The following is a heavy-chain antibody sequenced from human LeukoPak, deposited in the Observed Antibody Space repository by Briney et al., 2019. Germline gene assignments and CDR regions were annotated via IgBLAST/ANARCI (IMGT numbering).Heavy chain of an antibody. J-gene: IGHJ4*02. CDR1: GYTFTSYG. V-gene: IGHV1-18*01. CDR2: ISAYNGNT. CDR3: ARDEADYGGNLDY. D-gene: IGHD4-23*01. Sequence: ASVKVSCKASGYTFTSYGISWVRQAPGQGLEWMGWISAYNGNTNYAQKFQGRVTITADKSTSTAYMELSSLRSEDTAVYYCARDEADYGGNLDYWGQGTLVTVSS.